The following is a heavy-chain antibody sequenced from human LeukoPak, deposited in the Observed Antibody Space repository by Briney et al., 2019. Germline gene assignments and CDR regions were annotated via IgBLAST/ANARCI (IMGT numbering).Heavy chain of an antibody. Sequence: GGSLRLSCVASGFTFSSYAIHWVRRAPGKGLEGVSVISFDENNKYYADSVKGRFTISRDNSKNTLYLQMNTLRAEDTAVYYCARDLSVVLPAAYLDVWGKGTTVTVSS. CDR3: ARDLSVVLPAAYLDV. CDR1: GFTFSSYA. D-gene: IGHD2-2*01. CDR2: ISFDENNK. J-gene: IGHJ6*03. V-gene: IGHV3-30*04.